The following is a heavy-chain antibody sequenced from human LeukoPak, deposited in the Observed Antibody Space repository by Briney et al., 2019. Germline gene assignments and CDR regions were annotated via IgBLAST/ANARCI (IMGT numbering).Heavy chain of an antibody. V-gene: IGHV3-23*01. CDR2: ISGSGGST. CDR3: AKDQLGGYCSSTSCAPGGY. D-gene: IGHD2-2*01. J-gene: IGHJ4*02. Sequence: GGSLRLSCAVSGFPLSDAWMNWVRQAPGKGLEWVSAISGSGGSTYYADSVKGRFTISRDNSKNTLYLQMNSLRAEDTAVYYCAKDQLGGYCSSTSCAPGGYWGQGTLVTVSS. CDR1: GFPLSDAW.